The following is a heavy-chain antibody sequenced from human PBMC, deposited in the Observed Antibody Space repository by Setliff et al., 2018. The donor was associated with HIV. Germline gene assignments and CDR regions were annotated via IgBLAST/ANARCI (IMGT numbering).Heavy chain of an antibody. CDR2: IIPIFGTP. CDR3: ARDSRDIVVVIAPEPEPYYYYGTDV. Sequence: SVKVSCKASGDTFNSHAISWVRQAPGQGLEWMGGIIPIFGTPNYAQKFKGRLTITADESTSTVYMELSSLRSEDTAVYYCARDSRDIVVVIAPEPEPYYYYGTDVWGEGTTVTVSS. V-gene: IGHV1-69*13. J-gene: IGHJ6*04. CDR1: GDTFNSHA. D-gene: IGHD2-15*01.